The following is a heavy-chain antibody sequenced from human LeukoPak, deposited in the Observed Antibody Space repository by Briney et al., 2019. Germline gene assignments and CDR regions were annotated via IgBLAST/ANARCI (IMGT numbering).Heavy chain of an antibody. Sequence: GGSLRLSCAASGFTFSSYAMSWVRLAPGKGLEWVSAISGSGGSTYYADSVKGRFTISRDNSKNTLYLQMNSLRAEDTAVYYCAKSVIYPDAFDIWGQGTMVTVSS. CDR3: AKSVIYPDAFDI. D-gene: IGHD2/OR15-2a*01. CDR1: GFTFSSYA. V-gene: IGHV3-23*01. CDR2: ISGSGGST. J-gene: IGHJ3*02.